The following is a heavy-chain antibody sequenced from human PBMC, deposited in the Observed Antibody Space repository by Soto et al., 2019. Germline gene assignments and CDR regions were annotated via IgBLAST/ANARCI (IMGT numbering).Heavy chain of an antibody. CDR1: GFTFSSYA. D-gene: IGHD6-6*01. Sequence: QPGGSLRLSCAASGFTFSSYAMHWVRQAPGKGLEWVAVISYDGSNKYYADSVKGRFTISRDNSKNTLYLQMNSLRAEDTAVYYCARGIAARPYYYYGMDVWGQGTTVTVSS. J-gene: IGHJ6*02. V-gene: IGHV3-30-3*01. CDR2: ISYDGSNK. CDR3: ARGIAARPYYYYGMDV.